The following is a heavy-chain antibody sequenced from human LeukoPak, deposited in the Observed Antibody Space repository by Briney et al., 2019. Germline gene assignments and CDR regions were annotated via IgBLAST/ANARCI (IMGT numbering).Heavy chain of an antibody. CDR3: ATLLWSEGDAFDI. CDR2: INHSGST. D-gene: IGHD2/OR15-2a*01. J-gene: IGHJ3*02. V-gene: IGHV4-34*01. CDR1: GGSFSGYY. Sequence: SETLSLTCAVYGGSFSGYYWSWIRQPPGKGLEWIGEINHSGSTNYNPSLKSRVTISVDTSKNQFSLKLSSVTAADTAVYYCATLLWSEGDAFDIWGQGTMVTVSS.